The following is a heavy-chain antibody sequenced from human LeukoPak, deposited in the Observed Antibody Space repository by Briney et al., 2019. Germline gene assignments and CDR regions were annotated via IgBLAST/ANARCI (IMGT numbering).Heavy chain of an antibody. CDR2: INPNSGGT. V-gene: IGHV1-2*02. CDR3: ARDTEGHGDYVLAGDY. CDR1: GYTFTGYY. Sequence: ASVKVSCKASGYTFTGYYMHWVRQAPGQGLEWMGWINPNSGGTNYAQKFQGRVTMARDTSISTAYMELSRLRSDDTAVYYCARDTEGHGDYVLAGDYWGQGTLVTVSS. D-gene: IGHD4-17*01. J-gene: IGHJ4*02.